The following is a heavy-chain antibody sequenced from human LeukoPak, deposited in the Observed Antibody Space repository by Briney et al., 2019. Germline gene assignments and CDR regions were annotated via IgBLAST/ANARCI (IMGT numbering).Heavy chain of an antibody. CDR1: GFMFSDHY. V-gene: IGHV3-11*01. Sequence: GGSLRLSCAASGFMFSDHYISWIRQAPGKGLEWISYISDSGSTIYYADSVKGRFTISRDNAKKSLFLQMNRLRADDTAVYYCARDHDSLGYWGQGTLVTVSS. CDR3: ARDHDSLGY. J-gene: IGHJ4*02. D-gene: IGHD2-15*01. CDR2: ISDSGSTI.